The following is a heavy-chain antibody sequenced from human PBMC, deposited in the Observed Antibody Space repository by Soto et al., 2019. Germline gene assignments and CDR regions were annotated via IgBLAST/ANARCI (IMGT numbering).Heavy chain of an antibody. D-gene: IGHD3-22*01. Sequence: EVQLVESGGGLVQPGGSLKLSCAASGFTFSGSSMHWVRQASGKGLEWVGRIRSKGNSYATAYTASVKGRFTISRDDAENTAYLQMNSLKTEDTAVYYCTGHADVDNYDNSGYINWGQGTLVTVSS. J-gene: IGHJ4*02. V-gene: IGHV3-73*01. CDR2: IRSKGNSYAT. CDR1: GFTFSGSS. CDR3: TGHADVDNYDNSGYIN.